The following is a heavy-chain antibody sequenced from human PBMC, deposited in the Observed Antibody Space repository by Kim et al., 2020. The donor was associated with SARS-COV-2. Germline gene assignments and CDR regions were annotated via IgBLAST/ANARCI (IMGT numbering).Heavy chain of an antibody. CDR2: ISSSSSYI. CDR1: GFTFSTYS. D-gene: IGHD3-10*01. J-gene: IGHJ4*02. V-gene: IGHV3-21*01. Sequence: GGSLRLSCAASGFTFSTYSMNWVRQAPGKGLEWVSSISSSSSYIYYADSVKGRFTISRDNAKNSLYLQMNSLRAEDTAVYYCARGTYGSGSYYGYWGQGTLVTVSS. CDR3: ARGTYGSGSYYGY.